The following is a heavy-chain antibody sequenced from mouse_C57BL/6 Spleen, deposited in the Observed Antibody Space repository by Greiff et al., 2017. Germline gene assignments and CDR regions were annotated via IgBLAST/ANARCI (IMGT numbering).Heavy chain of an antibody. CDR3: ARGGRGSGWYFDV. V-gene: IGHV1-69*01. J-gene: IGHJ1*03. CDR1: GYTFTSYW. CDR2: IDPSDSYT. D-gene: IGHD1-1*01. Sequence: VQLQQPGAELVMPGASVKLSCKASGYTFTSYWMHWVKQRPGQGLEWIGEIDPSDSYTNYNQKFKGKSTLTVDKSSSTAYMQLSSLTSEDSAVYYGARGGRGSGWYFDVWGTGTTVTVSS.